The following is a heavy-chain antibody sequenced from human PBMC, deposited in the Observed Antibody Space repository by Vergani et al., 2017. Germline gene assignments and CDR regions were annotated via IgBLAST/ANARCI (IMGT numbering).Heavy chain of an antibody. CDR1: GFTFSGSA. CDR3: TRLYAQPAN. J-gene: IGHJ4*02. CDR2: IRSKANSYAT. V-gene: IGHV3-73*01. D-gene: IGHD2-8*01. Sequence: EVQLVESGGGLVQPGGSLKLSCAASGFTFSGSAMHWVRQASGKGLEWVGRIRSKANSYATAYAASVKGRFTISRDDSKNTAYLQMNSLKTEDTAVYYCTRLYAQPANWGQGTLVTVSS.